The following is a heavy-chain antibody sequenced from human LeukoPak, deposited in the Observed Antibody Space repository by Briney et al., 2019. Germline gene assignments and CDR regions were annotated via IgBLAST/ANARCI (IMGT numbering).Heavy chain of an antibody. Sequence: ASVKVSCKASGYTFTNYDINWVRQATGQGPEWMGWMNPKSGNTGYAQKFQGRVTMTRNTSISTAYMELSSLRSEDTAVYYCARGPRGPRRNWFDPWGQGTLVTVSS. CDR1: GYTFTNYD. J-gene: IGHJ5*02. V-gene: IGHV1-8*01. D-gene: IGHD3-10*01. CDR2: MNPKSGNT. CDR3: ARGPRGPRRNWFDP.